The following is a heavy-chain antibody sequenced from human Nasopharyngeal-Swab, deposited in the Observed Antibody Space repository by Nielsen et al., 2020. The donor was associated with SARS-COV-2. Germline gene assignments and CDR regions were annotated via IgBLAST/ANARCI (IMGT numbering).Heavy chain of an antibody. D-gene: IGHD6-13*01. CDR3: ARELYSSSYYYMDV. CDR2: ISYDGSNK. V-gene: IGHV3-33*08. J-gene: IGHJ6*03. CDR1: GFTFSVYG. Sequence: GESLKISCAASGFTFSVYGMHWVRQAPGKGLEWVAVISYDGSNKYYADSLKGRFTISRDNSKDTLYLQMNSPRAEDTAVYYCARELYSSSYYYMDVWGKGTTVTVSS.